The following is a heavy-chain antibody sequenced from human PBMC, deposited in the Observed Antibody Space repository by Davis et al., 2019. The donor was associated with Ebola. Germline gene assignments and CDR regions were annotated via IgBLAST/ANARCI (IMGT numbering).Heavy chain of an antibody. V-gene: IGHV1-58*01. Sequence: SVKVSCKASGFTFTSSAVQWVRQARGQRLEWIGWIVVGSGNTNYAQKFQGRVTITADESTSTAYMELSSLRSEDTAVYYCARGGWIQLWLRYYYYGMDVWGQGTTVTVSS. CDR2: IVVGSGNT. CDR1: GFTFTSSA. D-gene: IGHD5-18*01. CDR3: ARGGWIQLWLRYYYYGMDV. J-gene: IGHJ6*02.